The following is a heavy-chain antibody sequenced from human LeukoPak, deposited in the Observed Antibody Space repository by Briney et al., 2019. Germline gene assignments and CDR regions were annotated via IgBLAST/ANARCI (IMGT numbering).Heavy chain of an antibody. Sequence: GGSLRLSCAASGFTFSSYAMSWVRQAPGKGLEWVSAISGSGGSTYYADSVKGRFTISRDNSKNTLYLEVISLTAEDTAVYYCAKDDAWLRFGEWSQGTLVTVSS. CDR3: AKDDAWLRFGE. CDR2: ISGSGGST. CDR1: GFTFSSYA. D-gene: IGHD3-10*01. V-gene: IGHV3-23*01. J-gene: IGHJ4*02.